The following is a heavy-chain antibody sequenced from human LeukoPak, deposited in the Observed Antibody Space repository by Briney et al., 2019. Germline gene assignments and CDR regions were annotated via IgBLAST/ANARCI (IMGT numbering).Heavy chain of an antibody. Sequence: GGSLRLSCAAAGFTFSKTWMSWVRQAPGKGLAWVASINEDGSEQRYADSVKGRVTISRDNSKNTLYLQMNSLTAEDTAVYYCARPGIGDYYYYMDVWGKGTTVTVSS. CDR1: GFTFSKTW. V-gene: IGHV3-7*01. CDR3: ARPGIGDYYYYMDV. CDR2: INEDGSEQ. J-gene: IGHJ6*03. D-gene: IGHD6-13*01.